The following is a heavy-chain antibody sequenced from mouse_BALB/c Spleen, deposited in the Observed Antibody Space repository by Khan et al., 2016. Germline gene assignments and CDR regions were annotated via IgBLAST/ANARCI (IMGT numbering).Heavy chain of an antibody. CDR1: GYTFTNYG. Sequence: QFQLVQSGPELKKPGETVKISCKASGYTFTNYGMNWVKQAPGKGLKWMGWINTYTGEPTYADDFKGRFAFSLETSANTAYLQINNLKNEDTATYFCARPYGNYDAMDYWGQGTSVTVSS. CDR3: ARPYGNYDAMDY. CDR2: INTYTGEP. J-gene: IGHJ4*01. V-gene: IGHV9-3-1*01. D-gene: IGHD2-1*01.